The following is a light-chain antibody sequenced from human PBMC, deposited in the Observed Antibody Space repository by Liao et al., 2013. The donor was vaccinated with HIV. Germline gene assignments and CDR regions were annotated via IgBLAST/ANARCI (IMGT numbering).Light chain of an antibody. V-gene: IGLV3-1*01. J-gene: IGLJ2*01. CDR1: KLGDKN. CDR2: QSS. Sequence: SYELTQPPSVSVSPGQTASITCSGDKLGDKNVCWYQQRPGQSPVLLIYQSSRRPSGIPERFSGSNSGNTATLTISGTQPTDEADYYCQAWDGNTAIFGGGTKLTVL. CDR3: QAWDGNTAI.